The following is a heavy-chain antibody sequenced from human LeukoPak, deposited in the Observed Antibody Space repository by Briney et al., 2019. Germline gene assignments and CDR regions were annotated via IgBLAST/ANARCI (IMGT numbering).Heavy chain of an antibody. CDR3: ARGRSSSWSIYYYYYYMDX. D-gene: IGHD6-13*01. Sequence: SETLSLTCTVSGGSISSSSYYWGWIRQPPGKGLEWIGSIYYSGSTYYNPSLKSRVTISVDTSKNQFSLKLSSVTAADTAVYYCARGRSSSWSIYYYYYYMDXXXKGXXVTVSS. CDR1: GGSISSSSYY. CDR2: IYYSGST. V-gene: IGHV4-39*01. J-gene: IGHJ6*03.